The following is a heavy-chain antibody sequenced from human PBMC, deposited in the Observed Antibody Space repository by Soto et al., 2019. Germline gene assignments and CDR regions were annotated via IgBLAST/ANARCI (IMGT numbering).Heavy chain of an antibody. J-gene: IGHJ6*02. CDR3: ARLNGYCVSTNCHGYYGMDV. CDR2: IYSSENT. D-gene: IGHD2-2*03. CDR1: GGSISSSRYY. V-gene: IGHV4-39*01. Sequence: TSETLSLTCTVSGGSISSSRYYWGWIRQPPGKGLEWIGSIYSSENTYYNPSLLSRVTISVDTSKNEFSLRLSSVTAADTAVYYCARLNGYCVSTNCHGYYGMDVWGQGTTVTVSS.